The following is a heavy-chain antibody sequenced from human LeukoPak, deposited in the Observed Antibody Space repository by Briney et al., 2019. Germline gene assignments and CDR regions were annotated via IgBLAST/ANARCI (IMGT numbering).Heavy chain of an antibody. V-gene: IGHV1-69*05. CDR2: IIPIFGTA. J-gene: IGHJ4*02. CDR1: GGTFSSYA. CDR3: ASGLMHYDFWSGFYYFDY. Sequence: SVKVSCKASGGTFSSYAISWVRQAPGQGLEWMGGIIPIFGTANYAQKFQGRVTITTDESTSTAYMELSSLRSEDTAVYYCASGLMHYDFWSGFYYFDYWGQGTLVTVSS. D-gene: IGHD3-3*01.